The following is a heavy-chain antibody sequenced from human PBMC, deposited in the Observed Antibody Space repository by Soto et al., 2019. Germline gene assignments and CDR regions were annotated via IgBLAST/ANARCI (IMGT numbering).Heavy chain of an antibody. D-gene: IGHD2-15*01. CDR3: AREPRYCRGGSCSITADAFDS. Sequence: PGGSLRLSCTASGFIVSDTYMNWVRQAPGKGLEWVSVISNRGDTHYADSVRGRFSLSRDIADNTLHLQMNNLRVEDTAVYYCAREPRYCRGGSCSITADAFDSWGQGTIVTVSS. V-gene: IGHV3-66*01. J-gene: IGHJ3*02. CDR1: GFIVSDTY. CDR2: ISNRGDT.